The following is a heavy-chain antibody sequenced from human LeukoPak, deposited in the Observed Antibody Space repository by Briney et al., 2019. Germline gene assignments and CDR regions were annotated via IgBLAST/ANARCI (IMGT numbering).Heavy chain of an antibody. V-gene: IGHV3-23*01. D-gene: IGHD1-26*01. Sequence: GGYLRLSCAASGFTFSTYPMSWVRQAPGKGLEWVSAIGSGGTTYYSDSVKGRFTISRDNSKNTLYLQMNGLSAEDTAVYYCAIRGSPNAFDMWGQGTMVTVSS. CDR3: AIRGSPNAFDM. CDR2: IGSGGTT. CDR1: GFTFSTYP. J-gene: IGHJ3*02.